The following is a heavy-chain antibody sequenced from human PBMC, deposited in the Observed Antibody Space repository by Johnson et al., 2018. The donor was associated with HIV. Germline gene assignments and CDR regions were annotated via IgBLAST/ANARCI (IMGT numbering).Heavy chain of an antibody. CDR2: IYSGGST. V-gene: IGHV3-66*01. Sequence: VQLVESGGGLVKPGGSLRLSCAASRFTVSSNYMSWVRQAPGKGLEWVSVIYSGGSTYSADSVKGRFTISRDNSKNTLYLQMNSLRAEDTAVYYCARVGGLYCSSTSCYKGDAFDIWGQGTMVTVSS. J-gene: IGHJ3*02. CDR3: ARVGGLYCSSTSCYKGDAFDI. D-gene: IGHD2-2*02. CDR1: RFTVSSNY.